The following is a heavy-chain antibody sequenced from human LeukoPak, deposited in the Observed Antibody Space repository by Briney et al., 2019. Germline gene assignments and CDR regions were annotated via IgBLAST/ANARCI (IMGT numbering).Heavy chain of an antibody. CDR1: GFTFSSYG. Sequence: QPGGSLRLSCAASGFTFSSYGMHWVRQAPGKGLEWVAVISYDGSNKYYADSVKGRFTISRDNSKNTLYLQMNSLRAEDTAVYYCARDGTRMVAFDIWGQGTMVTVSS. V-gene: IGHV3-30*03. CDR3: ARDGTRMVAFDI. J-gene: IGHJ3*02. D-gene: IGHD4-23*01. CDR2: ISYDGSNK.